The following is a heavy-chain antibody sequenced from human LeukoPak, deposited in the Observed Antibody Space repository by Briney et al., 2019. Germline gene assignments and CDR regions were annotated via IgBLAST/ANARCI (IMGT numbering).Heavy chain of an antibody. V-gene: IGHV4-39*01. D-gene: IGHD3-22*01. CDR3: ASLYYYDSDY. J-gene: IGHJ4*02. CDR1: GGSISSSSYY. CDR2: SYYSGSA. Sequence: SETPSLTCTVSGGSISSSSYYWGWIRQPPGKGLEWIGSSYYSGSAYYNPSLKSRVTISVDTSKNQFSLKLSSVTAADTAVYYCASLYYYDSDYWGQGTLVTVSS.